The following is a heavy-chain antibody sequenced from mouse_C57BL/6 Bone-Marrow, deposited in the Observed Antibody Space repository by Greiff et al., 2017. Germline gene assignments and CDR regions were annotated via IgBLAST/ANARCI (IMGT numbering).Heavy chain of an antibody. D-gene: IGHD1-1*01. CDR2: FYPGSGSI. J-gene: IGHJ2*01. V-gene: IGHV1-62-2*01. CDR1: GYTFTEYT. Sequence: VKLMESGAELVKPGASVKLSCKASGYTFTEYTIHWVKQRSGQGLEWIGWFYPGSGSIKYNEKFKDKATLTADKSSSTVYMELSRLTSEDSAVYFCARHEEGTLYYYGSSWGYFDYWGQGTTLTVSS. CDR3: ARHEEGTLYYYGSSWGYFDY.